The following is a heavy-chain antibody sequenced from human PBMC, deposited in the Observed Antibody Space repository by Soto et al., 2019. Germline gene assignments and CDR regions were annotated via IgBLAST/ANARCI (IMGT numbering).Heavy chain of an antibody. D-gene: IGHD3-22*01. V-gene: IGHV3-30*18. CDR3: AKAWFSGSIGDAFDI. J-gene: IGHJ3*02. CDR1: GFTFSSYG. CDR2: ISYDGSNK. Sequence: QVPLVESGGGVVQPGRSLRLSCAASGFTFSSYGMHWVRQAPGKGLEWVAVISYDGSNKYYADSVKGRFTISRDNSKNTLYLQMNSLRAEDTAVYYCAKAWFSGSIGDAFDIWGQGTMVTVSS.